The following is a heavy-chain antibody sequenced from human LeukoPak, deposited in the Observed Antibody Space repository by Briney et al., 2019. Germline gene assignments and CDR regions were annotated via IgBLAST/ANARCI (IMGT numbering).Heavy chain of an antibody. CDR2: TYYSGST. CDR1: GGSVTDYY. V-gene: IGHV4-59*02. Sequence: SETLSLTCTVSGGSVTDYYWIWIRQSAGKGLEWIGYTYYSGSTNYTPSLRSRVSISVDATKNQFSLKLDSVDAADTAVYYCARDRDVVYGDYVGHGMDVWGQGTTVTVSS. J-gene: IGHJ6*02. CDR3: ARDRDVVYGDYVGHGMDV. D-gene: IGHD4-17*01.